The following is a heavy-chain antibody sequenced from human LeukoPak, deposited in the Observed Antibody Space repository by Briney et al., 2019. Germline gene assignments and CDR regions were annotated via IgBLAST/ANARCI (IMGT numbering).Heavy chain of an antibody. CDR2: IYYSGST. V-gene: IGHV4-59*01. J-gene: IGHJ3*02. Sequence: PSETLSLTCTVSGGSISSYYWSWIRQPPGKGLEWIGYIYYSGSTYYNPSLRSRVTISVDTSKNQFSLKLSSVTAADTAVYYCARVYGSGYDFRGAFDIWGQGTMVTVSS. CDR3: ARVYGSGYDFRGAFDI. D-gene: IGHD5-12*01. CDR1: GGSISSYY.